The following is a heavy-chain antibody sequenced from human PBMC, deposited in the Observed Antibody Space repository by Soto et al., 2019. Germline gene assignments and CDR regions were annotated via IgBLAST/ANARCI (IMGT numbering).Heavy chain of an antibody. Sequence: GESLKISCKGSGYSFAGYWITWVRQKPGKDLEWMGRINPSDSQTYYSPSFRGHVTISVTKSITTVFLQSSSLRASDTARYYCARQIYDSDTGPNFQYYFDSWGQGTPVTVSS. CDR1: GYSFAGYW. CDR2: INPSDSQT. V-gene: IGHV5-10-1*01. D-gene: IGHD3-22*01. CDR3: ARQIYDSDTGPNFQYYFDS. J-gene: IGHJ4*02.